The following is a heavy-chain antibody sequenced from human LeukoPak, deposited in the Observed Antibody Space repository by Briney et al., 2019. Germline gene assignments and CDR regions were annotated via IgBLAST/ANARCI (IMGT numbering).Heavy chain of an antibody. CDR2: MFYSGTT. CDR3: ARHDNYPGFGRGFDP. Sequence: SETLSLTCSVSGDSMSGYYWSWIRQPPGRGLEWIGYMFYSGTTSYNPSLKSRVTLSTDTSKNHFSLKLSSVTAADTGVYYCARHDNYPGFGRGFDPWGQGFLVTVSS. J-gene: IGHJ5*02. V-gene: IGHV4-59*08. D-gene: IGHD1-14*01. CDR1: GDSMSGYY.